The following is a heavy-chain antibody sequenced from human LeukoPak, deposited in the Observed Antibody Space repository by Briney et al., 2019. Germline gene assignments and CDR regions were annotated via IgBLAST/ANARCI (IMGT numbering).Heavy chain of an antibody. V-gene: IGHV1-69*02. CDR1: GGTFSSYT. J-gene: IGHJ3*02. CDR3: ARAPMEGVGWGAFDI. D-gene: IGHD3-3*01. Sequence: ASVKVSCKAPGGTFSSYTISWVRQAPGQGLEWMGRIIPILGIANYAQKFQGRVTITADESTSTAYMELSSLRSEDTAVYYCARAPMEGVGWGAFDIWGQGTMVTVSS. CDR2: IIPILGIA.